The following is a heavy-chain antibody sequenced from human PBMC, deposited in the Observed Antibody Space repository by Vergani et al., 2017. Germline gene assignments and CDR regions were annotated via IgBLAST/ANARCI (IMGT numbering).Heavy chain of an antibody. CDR3: ARAGGSGSYDYYYGMDV. CDR2: INHSGST. J-gene: IGHJ6*02. V-gene: IGHV4-59*12. D-gene: IGHD3-10*01. CDR1: GGSISSYY. Sequence: QVQLQESGPGLVKPSETLSLTCTVSGGSISSYYWSWIRQPPGKGLEWIGEINHSGSTNYNPSLKSRVTISVDTSKNQFSLKLSSVTAADTAVYYCARAGGSGSYDYYYGMDVWGQGTTVTVSS.